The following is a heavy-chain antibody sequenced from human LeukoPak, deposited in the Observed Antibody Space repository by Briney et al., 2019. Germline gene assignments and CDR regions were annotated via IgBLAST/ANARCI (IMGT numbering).Heavy chain of an antibody. Sequence: SGTLSLTCAVSGGSISSSNWWSWVRQPPGKGLEWIGEIYHSGSTNYNPSLKSRVTISVDTSKNQFSLKLSSVTAADTAVYYCARRWEYYDSSGYYSPDDAFDIWGQGTMVTVSS. CDR3: ARRWEYYDSSGYYSPDDAFDI. J-gene: IGHJ3*02. D-gene: IGHD3-22*01. V-gene: IGHV4-4*02. CDR2: IYHSGST. CDR1: GGSISSSNW.